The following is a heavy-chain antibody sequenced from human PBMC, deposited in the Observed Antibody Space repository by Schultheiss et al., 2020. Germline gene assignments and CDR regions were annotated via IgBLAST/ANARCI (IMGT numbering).Heavy chain of an antibody. CDR1: GFTFSSYS. V-gene: IGHV3-30*03. Sequence: GGSLRLSCAASGFTFSSYSMNWVRQAPGKGLEWVAVISYDGSNKYYADSVKGRFTISRDNSKNTLYLQMNSLRAEDTAVYYCARDGGVATTVDAFDIWGQGTMVTVSS. J-gene: IGHJ3*02. CDR3: ARDGGVATTVDAFDI. D-gene: IGHD5-12*01. CDR2: ISYDGSNK.